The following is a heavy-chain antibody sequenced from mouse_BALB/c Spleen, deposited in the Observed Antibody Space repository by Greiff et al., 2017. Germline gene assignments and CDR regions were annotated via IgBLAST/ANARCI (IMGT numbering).Heavy chain of an antibody. D-gene: IGHD1-2*01. CDR3: ARGGVHYCGLALDV. J-gene: IGHJ1*01. CDR1: GFTFSSYG. Sequence: VKVVESGGGLVQPGGSLKLSCAAFGFTFSSYGMSRVRQTSDKRLELVSTINSNGGSTYYPDSVKGRFTISRDNAKNTLYLHLSSLKSEDTAMYYCARGGVHYCGLALDVWGEGTTVTVSS. CDR2: INSNGGST. V-gene: IGHV5-6-3*01.